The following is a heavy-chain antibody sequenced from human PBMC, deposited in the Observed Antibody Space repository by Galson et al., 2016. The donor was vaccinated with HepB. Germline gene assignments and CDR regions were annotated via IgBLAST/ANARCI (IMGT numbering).Heavy chain of an antibody. V-gene: IGHV3-30*18. Sequence: SLRLSCAASGFAFNRYGMHWVRQAPGKGLEWVAADSMDGRRKFYADSVKGRFTISRDFSDNTLFLQMSSLSPDDTAVYYCAKRHEYCPPVGCSVDYWGQGTLVFVSS. CDR2: DSMDGRRK. D-gene: IGHD2/OR15-2a*01. CDR3: AKRHEYCPPVGCSVDY. J-gene: IGHJ4*02. CDR1: GFAFNRYG.